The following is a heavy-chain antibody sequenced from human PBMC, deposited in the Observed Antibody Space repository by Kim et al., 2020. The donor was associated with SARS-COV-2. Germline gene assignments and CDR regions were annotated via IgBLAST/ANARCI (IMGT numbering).Heavy chain of an antibody. D-gene: IGHD6-13*01. J-gene: IGHJ4*02. V-gene: IGHV4-39*01. Sequence: SLKSRVTISVDTSKNQFSLKLSSVTAADTAVYYCARQLSSSSWSPYYFDYWGQGTLVTVSS. CDR3: ARQLSSSSWSPYYFDY.